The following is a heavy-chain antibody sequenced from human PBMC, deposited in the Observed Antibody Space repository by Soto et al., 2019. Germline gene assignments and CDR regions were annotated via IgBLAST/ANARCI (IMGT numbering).Heavy chain of an antibody. V-gene: IGHV4-30-4*01. J-gene: IGHJ6*04. Sequence: SETLSLTCTVSGGSISSGDYYLSWIRQPPGKGLEWIGYIYYSGSTYYNPSLKSRVNISVDTSKNQFSLKLSSVTAADTAVYYCARAPYCGGDCYYYYGMDGWGEGTKVTVSS. D-gene: IGHD2-21*02. CDR1: GGSISSGDYY. CDR2: IYYSGST. CDR3: ARAPYCGGDCYYYYGMDG.